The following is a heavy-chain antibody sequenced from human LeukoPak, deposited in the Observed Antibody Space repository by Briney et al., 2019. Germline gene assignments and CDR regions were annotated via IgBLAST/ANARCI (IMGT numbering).Heavy chain of an antibody. Sequence: SETLSLTCSVSGDSITGYYWGWIRQPPGKGLEWIGNIYYTGNTYYNSSLKSRVTISLDTSKNQFSLKVISMTAADTAAYYCTESDGYGLIRICGRGTMVTVSS. CDR1: GDSITGYY. V-gene: IGHV4-39*07. CDR2: IYYTGNT. CDR3: TESDGYGLIRI. D-gene: IGHD3-10*01. J-gene: IGHJ3*02.